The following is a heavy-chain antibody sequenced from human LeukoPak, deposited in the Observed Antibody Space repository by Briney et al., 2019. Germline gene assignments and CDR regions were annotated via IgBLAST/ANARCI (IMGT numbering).Heavy chain of an antibody. CDR3: ARGPVLRYFDWLFNWFDP. J-gene: IGHJ5*02. CDR2: IYYSGIS. D-gene: IGHD3-9*01. CDR1: SGSISSSNYY. V-gene: IGHV4-39*01. Sequence: SETLSLTCTVSSGSISSSNYYWGWIRQPPGKGLEWIGSIYYSGISYYNPSLKSRVTISVDTSKNQFSLKLTSVTAADTAVYYCARGPVLRYFDWLFNWFDPWGQGTLVTVSS.